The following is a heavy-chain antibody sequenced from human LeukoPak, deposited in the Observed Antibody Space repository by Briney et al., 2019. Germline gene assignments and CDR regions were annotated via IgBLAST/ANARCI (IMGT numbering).Heavy chain of an antibody. J-gene: IGHJ6*02. V-gene: IGHV3-30*03. CDR3: ARGLSADTPGRYYYDGMDV. CDR1: GFTFGSYG. CDR2: VSFDGRTK. Sequence: GGSLRLSCAASGFTFGSYGMHWVRQAPGKGLEWVAVVSFDGRTKYYAGSVKGRFTISRDNSQNTLYLQMNSLRSEDTAVYYCARGLSADTPGRYYYDGMDVWGQGTTVTVSS. D-gene: IGHD2-15*01.